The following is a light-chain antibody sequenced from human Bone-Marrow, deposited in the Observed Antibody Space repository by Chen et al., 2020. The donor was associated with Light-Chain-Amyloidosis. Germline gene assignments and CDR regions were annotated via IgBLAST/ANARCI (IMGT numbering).Light chain of an antibody. Sequence: YVLTPPSSVSVAPGQTATIACGGNNIGSTSVHWYQQTPGQAPLLVVYDDSDRPSGIPQRLSGSNSGNTATLTISRVEAGDEADYYCQVWDRSSDRPVFGGGTKLTV. J-gene: IGLJ3*02. V-gene: IGLV3-21*02. CDR2: DDS. CDR3: QVWDRSSDRPV. CDR1: NIGSTS.